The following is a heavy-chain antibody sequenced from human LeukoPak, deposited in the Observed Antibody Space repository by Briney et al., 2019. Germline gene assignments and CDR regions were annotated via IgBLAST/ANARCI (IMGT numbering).Heavy chain of an antibody. Sequence: TSETLSLTCAVSGGSISSSNWWSWVRQPPGKGLEWIGEIYHSGSTNYNPSLKSRVTISVDKSKNQFSLKLSSVTAADTAVYYCAGGNCSGGSCSVDIWGQGTMVTVSS. D-gene: IGHD2-15*01. V-gene: IGHV4-4*02. J-gene: IGHJ3*02. CDR1: GGSISSSNW. CDR2: IYHSGST. CDR3: AGGNCSGGSCSVDI.